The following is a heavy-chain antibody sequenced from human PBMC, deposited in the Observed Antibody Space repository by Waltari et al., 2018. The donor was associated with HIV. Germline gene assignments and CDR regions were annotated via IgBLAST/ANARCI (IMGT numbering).Heavy chain of an antibody. CDR1: GGSISSHY. CDR3: ASRRILHAFDI. Sequence: QVQLPESGPGLVKPSETLSLTCTVPGGSISSHYWRWIRQPPGKGLEWIGYIYYSGSTNYNPSLKSRVTIAVDTSKNQFSLKLSSVTAADTAVYYCASRRILHAFDIWGQGTMVTVSS. V-gene: IGHV4-59*11. CDR2: IYYSGST. J-gene: IGHJ3*02. D-gene: IGHD3-9*01.